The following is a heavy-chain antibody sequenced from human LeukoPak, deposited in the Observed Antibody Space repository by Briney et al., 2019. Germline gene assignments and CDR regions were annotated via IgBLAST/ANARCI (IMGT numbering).Heavy chain of an antibody. V-gene: IGHV1-69*13. Sequence: GASVKVSCKASGGTFSSYAISWVRQAPGQGLEWMGGIIPIFGTANYAQKFQGRVTITADESTSTAYMELSSLRSEDTAVYYCAREDTYYYDSSGYQFDYWGQGTLVTVSS. CDR1: GGTFSSYA. D-gene: IGHD3-22*01. CDR2: IIPIFGTA. CDR3: AREDTYYYDSSGYQFDY. J-gene: IGHJ4*02.